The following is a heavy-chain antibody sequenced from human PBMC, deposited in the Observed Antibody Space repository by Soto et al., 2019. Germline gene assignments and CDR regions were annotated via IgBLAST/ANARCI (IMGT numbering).Heavy chain of an antibody. CDR1: GFTFSSYP. D-gene: IGHD3-3*01. CDR3: AKEGVADKYYYYGMDV. J-gene: IGHJ6*02. CDR2: ISSDGNDK. Sequence: QVQLVESGGGVVQPGRSLRLSCVASGFTFSSYPIHWVRQAPGKGLEWVTTISSDGNDKYSSDSVNGRFTTCRDNSKNTVYLQMNNLRVEETAVYYCAKEGVADKYYYYGMDVWGQGTTVNVSS. V-gene: IGHV3-30*04.